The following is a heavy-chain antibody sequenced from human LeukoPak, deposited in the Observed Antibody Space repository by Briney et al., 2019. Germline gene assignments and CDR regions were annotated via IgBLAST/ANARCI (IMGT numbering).Heavy chain of an antibody. J-gene: IGHJ6*03. CDR1: GDSFSGFY. Sequence: SETLSLSCAVHGDSFSGFYWTWVRQAPGKGLEWIGEICYSGTPRYHPSLNSRLTITLDTAKKQISLTLSPVTAADTAVYFCVRGNVKHYHSVADEYYYYMDVWGKGTAVIVSS. CDR3: VRGNVKHYHSVADEYYYYMDV. CDR2: ICYSGTP. D-gene: IGHD6-19*01. V-gene: IGHV4-34*01.